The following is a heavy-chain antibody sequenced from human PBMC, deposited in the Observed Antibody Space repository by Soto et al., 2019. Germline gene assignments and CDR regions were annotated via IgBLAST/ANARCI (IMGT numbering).Heavy chain of an antibody. CDR2: IYYSGST. Sequence: PSETLSLTCTVSGGSISSSSYYWGWIRQSPGKGLEWIGSIYYSGSTYYNPSLKSRVTISVDTSKNQFSLKLSSVTAADTAVYYCASYCSSTSCPLALYYYYGMDVWGQGTTVTVSS. CDR1: GGSISSSSYY. J-gene: IGHJ6*02. CDR3: ASYCSSTSCPLALYYYYGMDV. V-gene: IGHV4-39*01. D-gene: IGHD2-2*01.